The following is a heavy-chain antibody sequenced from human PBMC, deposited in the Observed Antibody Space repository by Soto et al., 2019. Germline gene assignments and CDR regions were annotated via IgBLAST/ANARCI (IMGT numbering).Heavy chain of an antibody. V-gene: IGHV4-34*01. Sequence: SETLSLTCAFYVVSFRGYYWSWIRHAPGKWLEWIGEINHSGSTNYNPSLKSRVTISVDTSKNQFSLKLSSLTAADTAVYYCARVEIVASSGDSPVLIDCCGKGTSVKVSS. CDR2: INHSGST. D-gene: IGHD3-22*01. CDR3: ARVEIVASSGDSPVLIDC. CDR1: VVSFRGYY. J-gene: IGHJ4*02.